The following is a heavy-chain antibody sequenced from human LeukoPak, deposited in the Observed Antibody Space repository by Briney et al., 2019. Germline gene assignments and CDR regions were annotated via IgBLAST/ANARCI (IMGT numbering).Heavy chain of an antibody. CDR3: ARVMRRKSGSGSYLYAFDI. Sequence: SQTLSLTCTVSGGSISSGGYYWSWIRQHPGQGLEWIGYIYYSGSTYYNPSLKSRVTISVDTSKNQFSLKLSSVTAADTAVYYCARVMRRKSGSGSYLYAFDIWGQGTMVTVSS. CDR2: IYYSGST. V-gene: IGHV4-31*03. D-gene: IGHD3-10*01. J-gene: IGHJ3*02. CDR1: GGSISSGGYY.